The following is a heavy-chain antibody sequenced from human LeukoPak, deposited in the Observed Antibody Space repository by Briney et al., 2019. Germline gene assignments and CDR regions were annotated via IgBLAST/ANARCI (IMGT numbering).Heavy chain of an antibody. V-gene: IGHV3-30*03. J-gene: IGHJ6*03. CDR2: ISYDGSNK. CDR1: GFTFSSYG. Sequence: GRSLRLSCAASGFTFSSYGMHWVRQAPGKGLEWVAVISYDGSNKYYADSVKGRFTISRDNSKNTLYLQMNSLRAEDTAVYYCARDGDLGYCSGGSCYKYYYYYMDVWGKGTTVTVSS. D-gene: IGHD2-15*01. CDR3: ARDGDLGYCSGGSCYKYYYYYMDV.